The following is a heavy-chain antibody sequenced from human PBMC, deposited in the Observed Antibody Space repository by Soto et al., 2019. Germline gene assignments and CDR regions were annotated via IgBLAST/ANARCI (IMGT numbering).Heavy chain of an antibody. J-gene: IGHJ6*02. CDR2: ISWDGGST. V-gene: IGHV3-43*01. CDR3: AKDERSKLRLFFGMDV. CDR1: GFTFDDYT. Sequence: GGSLRLSCAASGFTFDDYTMHWVRQAPGKGLEWVSLISWDGGSTYYADSVKGRFTISRDNSKNSLYLQMNSLRTEDTALYYCAKDERSKLRLFFGMDVWGQGTTVTVSS. D-gene: IGHD3-16*01.